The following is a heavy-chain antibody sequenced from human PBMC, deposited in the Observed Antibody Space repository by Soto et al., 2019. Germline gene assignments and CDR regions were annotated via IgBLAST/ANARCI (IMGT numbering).Heavy chain of an antibody. CDR1: GGSISSYY. Sequence: QVQLQESGPGLVKPSETLSLTCTVSGGSISSYYWSWIRQPPGKGLEYIGYIYYTGSTNYNPSLKSRVTISLDTSKNQFSLNLSSVTAADTGVYYCARNNLGLDYWGQGALVTVSS. CDR3: ARNNLGLDY. V-gene: IGHV4-59*08. D-gene: IGHD7-27*01. J-gene: IGHJ4*02. CDR2: IYYTGST.